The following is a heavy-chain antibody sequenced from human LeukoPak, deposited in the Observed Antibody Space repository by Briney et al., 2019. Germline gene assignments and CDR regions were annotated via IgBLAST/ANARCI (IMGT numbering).Heavy chain of an antibody. D-gene: IGHD3-10*01. Sequence: WASVKVSCKASGYTFTGYYIHWVRQAPGQGLEWMGWINPNSGGTNYAQKFQGRVTMTRDTSISTAYMELSRLRSDDTAVYYCARPPVVRGVSWFDPWGQGTLVTVSS. CDR1: GYTFTGYY. J-gene: IGHJ5*02. CDR3: ARPPVVRGVSWFDP. V-gene: IGHV1-2*02. CDR2: INPNSGGT.